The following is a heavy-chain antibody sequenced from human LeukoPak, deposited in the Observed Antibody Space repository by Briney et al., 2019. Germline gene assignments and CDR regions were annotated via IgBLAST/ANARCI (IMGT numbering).Heavy chain of an antibody. Sequence: PSETLSLTCTVSGGSISSSSYYWGWIRQPPGKRLEWIGSIYYSGSTYYNPSLKSRVTISVDTSKNQFSLKLSSVTAADTAVYYCARQLRQWLGHDAFDIWGQGTMVTVSS. CDR1: GGSISSSSYY. CDR3: ARQLRQWLGHDAFDI. J-gene: IGHJ3*02. D-gene: IGHD6-19*01. V-gene: IGHV4-39*01. CDR2: IYYSGST.